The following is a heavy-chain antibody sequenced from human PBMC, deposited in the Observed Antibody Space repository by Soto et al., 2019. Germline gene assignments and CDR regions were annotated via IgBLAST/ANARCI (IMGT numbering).Heavy chain of an antibody. J-gene: IGHJ4*02. CDR2: ISYDGSIK. D-gene: IGHD6-13*01. V-gene: IGHV3-30*18. Sequence: GGSLRLSCAASGFTFSSYGMHWVRQAPGKGLEWVAVISYDGSIKYYADSVKGRFTISRDNSKDTLYLQMNSLRAEDTAVYYCAKVYSSTWVPLDYWGQGTLVTVSS. CDR1: GFTFSSYG. CDR3: AKVYSSTWVPLDY.